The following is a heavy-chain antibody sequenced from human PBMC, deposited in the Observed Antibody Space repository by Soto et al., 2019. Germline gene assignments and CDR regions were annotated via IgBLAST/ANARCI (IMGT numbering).Heavy chain of an antibody. J-gene: IGHJ6*02. Sequence: EVQLVESGGGLVKPGGSLRLSCAASGFTFSSYSMNWVRQAPGKGLEWVSSISSSSSYIYYADSVKGRFTISRDNAKNSLYLQMNSLRAEDTAVYYCARDSLYCSSTSCYTPYYYYGMDVWGQGTTVTVSS. CDR3: ARDSLYCSSTSCYTPYYYYGMDV. CDR2: ISSSSSYI. V-gene: IGHV3-21*01. D-gene: IGHD2-2*02. CDR1: GFTFSSYS.